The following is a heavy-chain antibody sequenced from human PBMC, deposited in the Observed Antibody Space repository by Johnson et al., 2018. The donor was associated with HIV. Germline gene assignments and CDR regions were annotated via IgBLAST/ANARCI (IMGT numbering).Heavy chain of an antibody. D-gene: IGHD3-16*01. CDR2: IYTGGST. CDR3: ARDRQCGGGEADAFDI. CDR1: GFTFITYA. J-gene: IGHJ3*02. V-gene: IGHV3-66*01. Sequence: VQLVESGGGLVQPGGSLRLSCAASGFTFITYAMSWVRQAPGKGLEWVSVIYTGGSTYYADSVKGRFTISRDNSKNTVYLQMNSLRAEDTAVYYWARDRQCGGGEADAFDIWGQGTMVTVSS.